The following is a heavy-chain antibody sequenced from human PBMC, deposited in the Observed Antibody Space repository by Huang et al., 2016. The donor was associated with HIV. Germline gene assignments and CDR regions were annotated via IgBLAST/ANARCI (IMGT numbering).Heavy chain of an antibody. D-gene: IGHD1-1*01. Sequence: QVRLQQWGGGLVRPSETLSRPCAVYGGPFSTHYWRWLRQSLGKGLEWIAEIKYNGHANLNPSLRSRVSISVDTSKNQFSLNVTYVTAADTAIYYCARGRDTTEMDNVDDALDVWDQGTLVIVSS. CDR3: ARGRDTTEMDNVDDALDV. V-gene: IGHV4-34*02. J-gene: IGHJ3*01. CDR1: GGPFSTHY. CDR2: IKYNGHA.